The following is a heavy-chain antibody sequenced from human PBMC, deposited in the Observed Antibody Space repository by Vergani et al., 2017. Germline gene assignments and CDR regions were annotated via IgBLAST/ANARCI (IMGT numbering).Heavy chain of an antibody. V-gene: IGHV3-23*04. CDR1: GFTFSSYA. CDR3: AKVSLTDYGDYGHFDY. D-gene: IGHD4-17*01. J-gene: IGHJ4*02. CDR2: ISGSGGST. Sequence: VQLVESGGGVVQPGGSLRLSCAASGFTFSSYAMSWVRQAPGKGLEWVSAISGSGGSTYYADSVKGRFTISRDNSKNTLYLQMNSLRAEDTAVYYCAKVSLTDYGDYGHFDYWGQGTLVTVSS.